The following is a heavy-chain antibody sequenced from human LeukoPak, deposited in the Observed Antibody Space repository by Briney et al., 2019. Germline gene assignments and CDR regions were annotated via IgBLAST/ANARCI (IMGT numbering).Heavy chain of an antibody. V-gene: IGHV3-21*01. CDR2: ISSSSSYI. Sequence: GRSLRLSCAASGFTFSSYSMNWVRQAPGKGLEWVSSISSSSSYIYYADSVKGRFTISRDNAKNSLYLQMNSLRAEDTAVYYCARDLKGSRDGYNLLYWGQGTLVTVSS. CDR1: GFTFSSYS. J-gene: IGHJ4*02. CDR3: ARDLKGSRDGYNLLY. D-gene: IGHD5-24*01.